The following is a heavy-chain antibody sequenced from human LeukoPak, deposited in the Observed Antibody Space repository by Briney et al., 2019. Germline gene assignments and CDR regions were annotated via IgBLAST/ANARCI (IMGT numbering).Heavy chain of an antibody. CDR2: IWDDGSNK. Sequence: GGSLRLSCAASGFTFSSYGMHWVRQAPGKGLEWGAVIWDDGSNKYYADSVKGRFTISKDNSKNTLYLQMTSLRAEDTAVYYCARRRSGSYVIDYWGQGTLVTVSS. CDR1: GFTFSSYG. J-gene: IGHJ4*02. CDR3: ARRRSGSYVIDY. D-gene: IGHD1-26*01. V-gene: IGHV3-33*01.